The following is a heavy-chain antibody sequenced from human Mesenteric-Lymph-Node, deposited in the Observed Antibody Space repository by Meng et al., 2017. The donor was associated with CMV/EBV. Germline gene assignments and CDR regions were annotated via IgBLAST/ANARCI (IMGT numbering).Heavy chain of an antibody. CDR1: GGTFSSYT. Sequence: SVKVSCKTSGGTFSSYTISWVRQAPGQGLEWMGRIIPILGITNYAQKFQGRVTLTTDESTSTDYMEVSSLRSEDTAVYYCASGGGSEAFDYWGQGTLVTVSS. V-gene: IGHV1-69*02. D-gene: IGHD3-10*01. J-gene: IGHJ4*02. CDR3: ASGGGSEAFDY. CDR2: IIPILGIT.